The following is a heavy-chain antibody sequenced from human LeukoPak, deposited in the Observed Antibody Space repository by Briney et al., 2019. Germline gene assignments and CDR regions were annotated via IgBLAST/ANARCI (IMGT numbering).Heavy chain of an antibody. CDR2: ISAYNGNT. J-gene: IGHJ4*02. V-gene: IGHV1-18*01. CDR3: ARQTIIHDFWSGGGYFDY. Sequence: AASVKVSCKASGYTFTSYDINRVRQATGQGLEWMGRISAYNGNTNYAQKLQGRVTMTTDTSTSTAYMELSSLRSEDTAVYYCARQTIIHDFWSGGGYFDYWGQGTLVTVSS. CDR1: GYTFTSYD. D-gene: IGHD3-3*01.